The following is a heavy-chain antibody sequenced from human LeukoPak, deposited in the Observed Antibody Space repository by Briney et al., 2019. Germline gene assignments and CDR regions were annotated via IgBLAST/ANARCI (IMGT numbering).Heavy chain of an antibody. Sequence: ASVKVSFKASGYTFTSYGISWVRQAPGQGLEWMGWISAYNGNTNYAQKLQGRVTMTTDTSTSTAYMELRSLRSEDTAVYYCARDNDSRDPPHFDYWGQGTLVTVSS. CDR2: ISAYNGNT. CDR3: ARDNDSRDPPHFDY. V-gene: IGHV1-18*01. D-gene: IGHD3-16*01. J-gene: IGHJ4*02. CDR1: GYTFTSYG.